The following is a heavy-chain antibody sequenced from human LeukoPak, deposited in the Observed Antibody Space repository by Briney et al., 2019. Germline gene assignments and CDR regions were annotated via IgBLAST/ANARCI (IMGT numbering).Heavy chain of an antibody. V-gene: IGHV4-59*01. J-gene: IGHJ5*02. Sequence: SETLSLTCTVSGGSISSYYWSWIRQPPGKGLEWIGYIYYSGSTNYNPSLKSRVTISVDTSKNQFSLKLSSVTAADTAVYYCARDQFRDYDFWSGYYSPNWFDPWGQGTLVTVSS. D-gene: IGHD3-3*01. CDR1: GGSISSYY. CDR2: IYYSGST. CDR3: ARDQFRDYDFWSGYYSPNWFDP.